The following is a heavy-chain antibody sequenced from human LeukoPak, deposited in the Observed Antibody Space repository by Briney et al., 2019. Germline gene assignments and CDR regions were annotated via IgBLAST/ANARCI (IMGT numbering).Heavy chain of an antibody. CDR3: ARGYNWNYGYYYYGMDV. J-gene: IGHJ6*02. D-gene: IGHD1-7*01. CDR2: IKQDGSEK. CDR1: GFTFSSYW. Sequence: GGSLRLSCAASGFTFSSYWMSWVRQAPGKGLEWVANIKQDGSEKYYVDSVKGRFTISRDNAKNSLYLQMNSLRAEDTAVYYCARGYNWNYGYYYYGMDVWGQGTTVTVSS. V-gene: IGHV3-7*04.